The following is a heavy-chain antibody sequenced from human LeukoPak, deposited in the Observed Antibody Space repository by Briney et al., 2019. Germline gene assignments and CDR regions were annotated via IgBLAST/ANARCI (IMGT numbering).Heavy chain of an antibody. Sequence: GASVKVSCNASGYTFTGYYMHWVRQAPGQGLEWMGRINPNSGDTNYAQKFQGRVTMTGDTSISTAYMELSRLKSDDTAVYYCARRVQTTGVFDYWGQGTVVTVSS. V-gene: IGHV1-2*06. CDR2: INPNSGDT. CDR1: GYTFTGYY. D-gene: IGHD4/OR15-4a*01. J-gene: IGHJ4*02. CDR3: ARRVQTTGVFDY.